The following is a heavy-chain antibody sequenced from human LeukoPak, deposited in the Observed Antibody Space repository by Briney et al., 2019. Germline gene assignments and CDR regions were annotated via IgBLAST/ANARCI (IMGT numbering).Heavy chain of an antibody. J-gene: IGHJ4*02. CDR1: GFTFSSYW. CDR3: TRGGFYYDSSGYFPHFFDS. D-gene: IGHD3-22*01. CDR2: INDDGTTT. V-gene: IGHV3-74*01. Sequence: GGSLRLSCAASGFTFSSYWMHWVRQGPGKGLVWVAHINDDGTTTGYAEFAEGRFTISRDDAKNTLYLQISSLRAEDTALYYCTRGGFYYDSSGYFPHFFDSWGQGTLVTVSS.